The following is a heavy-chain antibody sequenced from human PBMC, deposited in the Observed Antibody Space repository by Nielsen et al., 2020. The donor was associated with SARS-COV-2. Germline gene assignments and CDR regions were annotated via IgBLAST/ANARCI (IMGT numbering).Heavy chain of an antibody. CDR1: GIPFDTFN. V-gene: IGHV3-21*01. J-gene: IGHJ3*01. CDR2: ISGTSTYI. D-gene: IGHD3-16*01. Sequence: GESLKISCAASGIPFDTFNMNWVRQAPGKGLEWVSSISGTSTYIYYADSVRGRFTISRDNAKKSVYLQMHSLRAEDTAVYYCTRDLYDYIWGNFWGQGTMVTVSS. CDR3: TRDLYDYIWGNF.